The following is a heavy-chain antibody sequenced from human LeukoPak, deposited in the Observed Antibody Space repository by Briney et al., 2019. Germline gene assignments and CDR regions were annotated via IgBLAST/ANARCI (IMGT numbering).Heavy chain of an antibody. CDR1: GFTFSDYY. CDR2: ISSRGSTI. Sequence: PGGSLRLSCAASGFTFSDYYMSWIRQAPGKGLEWVSYISSRGSTIYYADSVKGRFTISRDNAKNSLYLQMNSLRAEDTAVYYCASMGYYYDSSGYYRYWGQGTLVTVSS. J-gene: IGHJ4*02. D-gene: IGHD3-22*01. V-gene: IGHV3-11*01. CDR3: ASMGYYYDSSGYYRY.